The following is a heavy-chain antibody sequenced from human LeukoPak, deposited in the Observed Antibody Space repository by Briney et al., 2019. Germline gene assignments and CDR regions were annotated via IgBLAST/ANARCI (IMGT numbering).Heavy chain of an antibody. J-gene: IGHJ2*01. CDR2: IKQDGGET. CDR1: GFTFSSYW. Sequence: PGGSLRPSCAASGFTFSSYWMSWVRQAPGRGLQWVASIKQDGGETYYVDSVKGRFTIARDNAKNSLYLQMNSLRAEDTAVYYCARYPYYDFWSGYAVGWYFDLWGRGTLVTVSS. D-gene: IGHD3-3*01. CDR3: ARYPYYDFWSGYAVGWYFDL. V-gene: IGHV3-7*01.